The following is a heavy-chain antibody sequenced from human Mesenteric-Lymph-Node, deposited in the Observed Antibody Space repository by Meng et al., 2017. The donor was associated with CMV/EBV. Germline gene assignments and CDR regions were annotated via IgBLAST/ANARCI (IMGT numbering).Heavy chain of an antibody. CDR3: ARSSRWSFDF. Sequence: GGSLRLSCAASGFTFISYSMNWVRQAPGKGLEWVSSISSSNNYIYYADSVMGRFTISRDNAKNSLYLQMNSLRAEDTAVYYCARSSRWSFDFWGQGTLVTVSS. V-gene: IGHV3-21*01. D-gene: IGHD6-13*01. J-gene: IGHJ4*02. CDR2: ISSSNNYI. CDR1: GFTFISYS.